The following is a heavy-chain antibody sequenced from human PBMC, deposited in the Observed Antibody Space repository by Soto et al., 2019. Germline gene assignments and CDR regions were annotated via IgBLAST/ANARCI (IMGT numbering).Heavy chain of an antibody. CDR3: ARRYGGNFDY. Sequence: ASVKVSCKTPGYTFTRYNIHLVRQATVQVLELIVWINPNIFNTCYAQKFQGRVTITVNASIITADIELISLISEDTAVYYCARRYGGNFDYWGQGTLVTVSS. CDR2: INPNIFNT. V-gene: IGHV1-8*03. J-gene: IGHJ4*02. D-gene: IGHD1-26*01. CDR1: GYTFTRYN.